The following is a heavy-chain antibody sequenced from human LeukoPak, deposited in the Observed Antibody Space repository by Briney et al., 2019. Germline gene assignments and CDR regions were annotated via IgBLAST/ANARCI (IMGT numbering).Heavy chain of an antibody. V-gene: IGHV3-7*01. Sequence: GGSLRLSCAASGFTFSSYWMSWVRQAPGKGLEWVANIKQDGSEKYYVDSVKGRFTISRDNAKNSLYLQMNSLRAEDTAVYYCATNCGGDCYGAFDIWGQGTMVTVSS. D-gene: IGHD2-21*02. J-gene: IGHJ3*02. CDR1: GFTFSSYW. CDR2: IKQDGSEK. CDR3: ATNCGGDCYGAFDI.